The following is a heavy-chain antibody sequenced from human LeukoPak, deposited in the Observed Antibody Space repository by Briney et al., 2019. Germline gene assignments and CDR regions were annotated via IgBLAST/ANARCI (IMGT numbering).Heavy chain of an antibody. CDR3: ARTSDSGWFDP. CDR2: TYYSGST. V-gene: IGHV4-31*03. J-gene: IGHJ5*02. CDR1: GGSISSGGYY. D-gene: IGHD3-3*01. Sequence: SQTLSLTCTVSGGSISSGGYYWSWIRQHPRKGLEWIGYTYYSGSTYYNPSLKSRVTISVDTSKNQFSLKLSSVTAADTAVYYCARTSDSGWFDPWGQGTLVTVSS.